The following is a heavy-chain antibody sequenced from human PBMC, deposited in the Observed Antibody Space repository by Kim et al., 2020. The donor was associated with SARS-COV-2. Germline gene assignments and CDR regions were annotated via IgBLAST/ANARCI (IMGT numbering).Heavy chain of an antibody. CDR2: IYHSGST. CDR3: ARNVRGVIRRLHNWFDP. CDR1: GGSISSSNW. Sequence: SETLSLTCAVSGGSISSSNWWSWVRQPPGKGLEWIGEIYHSGSTNYNPSLKSRVTISVDKSKNQFSLKLSSVTAADTAVYYCARNVRGVIRRLHNWFDPWGQGPLVTVSS. V-gene: IGHV4-4*02. D-gene: IGHD3-10*01. J-gene: IGHJ5*02.